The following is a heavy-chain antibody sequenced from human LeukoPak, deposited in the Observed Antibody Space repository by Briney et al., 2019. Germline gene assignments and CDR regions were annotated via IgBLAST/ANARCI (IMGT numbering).Heavy chain of an antibody. Sequence: ASVKVSCKASGYTFTSYVISWVRQAPGQGLEWVGWIRAYNGNTNYAQKLQGRVTMTTDTSTSTAYMELRSLRSEDTAVYYCARASQPYYYDSSGYYTYGMDVWGQGTTVTVSS. V-gene: IGHV1-18*01. CDR3: ARASQPYYYDSSGYYTYGMDV. CDR1: GYTFTSYV. D-gene: IGHD3-22*01. CDR2: IRAYNGNT. J-gene: IGHJ6*02.